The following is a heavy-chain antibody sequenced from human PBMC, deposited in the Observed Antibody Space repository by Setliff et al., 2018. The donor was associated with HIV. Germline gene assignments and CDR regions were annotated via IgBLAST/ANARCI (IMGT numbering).Heavy chain of an antibody. Sequence: KPSETLSLTCTVSGGSISTYYWSWIRQPPGKGLEWIGYIYTSGSVNYNPSLNSRVTISVDTSKNQFSLKLSSVTAADTAVYYCGRENPGDYWGQGTLVTVSS. D-gene: IGHD3-10*01. CDR2: IYTSGSV. CDR3: GRENPGDY. J-gene: IGHJ4*02. CDR1: GGSISTYY. V-gene: IGHV4-4*09.